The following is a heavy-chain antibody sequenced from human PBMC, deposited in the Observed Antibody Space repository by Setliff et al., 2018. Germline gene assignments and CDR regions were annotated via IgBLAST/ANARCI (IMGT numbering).Heavy chain of an antibody. CDR3: ARALLEWELREGAFDI. V-gene: IGHV7-4-1*02. J-gene: IGHJ3*02. CDR2: INTNTGNP. Sequence: RASVKVSCKASGYTFTSYAMNWVRQAPGQGLEWMGWINTNTGNPTYAQGFTGRFVFSLDTSVSTAYLQISSLKAEDTAVYYCARALLEWELREGAFDIWGQGTMVTVSS. CDR1: GYTFTSYA. D-gene: IGHD1-26*01.